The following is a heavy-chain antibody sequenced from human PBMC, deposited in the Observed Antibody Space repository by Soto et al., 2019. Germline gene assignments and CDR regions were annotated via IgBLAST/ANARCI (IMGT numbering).Heavy chain of an antibody. Sequence: EVQLVESGGGLVQPGGSLRLSCAVSGFTFSNYYMQWVRQGPGKGLVYVARIDFDGSSTVHADSVKGRFTISRDNAKNTLYLQMNSLGAEDTGVYYCARGGSTSWLRALDLWGQGTLVTVSS. CDR3: ARGGSTSWLRALDL. CDR1: GFTFSNYY. J-gene: IGHJ5*02. V-gene: IGHV3-74*01. D-gene: IGHD6-13*01. CDR2: IDFDGSST.